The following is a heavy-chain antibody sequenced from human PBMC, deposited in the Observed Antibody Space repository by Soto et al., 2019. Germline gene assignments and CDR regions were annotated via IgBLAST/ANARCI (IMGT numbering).Heavy chain of an antibody. J-gene: IGHJ5*02. V-gene: IGHV4-4*07. CDR2: IHSTRSP. CDR3: ARSPAYGDYANLDT. Sequence: SETLSLTCTVSGDSVSKYYWNWIRQPAGKGLEWIGRIHSTRSPNYNPSLKSRVTMSVDTSKNQFSLKLNLTSVTAADTAVYYCARSPAYGDYANLDTWGQGTLVTVS. D-gene: IGHD4-17*01. CDR1: GDSVSKYY.